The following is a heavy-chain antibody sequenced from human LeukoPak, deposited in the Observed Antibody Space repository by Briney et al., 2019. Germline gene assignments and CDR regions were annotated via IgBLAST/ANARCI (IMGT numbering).Heavy chain of an antibody. D-gene: IGHD2-2*01. CDR2: INHSGST. J-gene: IGHJ5*02. CDR1: GFTFGDYA. Sequence: GSLRLSCTASGFTFGDYAMSWFRQPPGKGLEWIGEINHSGSTNYNPSLKSRVTISVDTSKNQFSLKLSSVTAADTAVYYCAKRGGCSSTSCSLNWFDPWGQGTLVTVSS. CDR3: AKRGGCSSTSCSLNWFDP. V-gene: IGHV4-34*08.